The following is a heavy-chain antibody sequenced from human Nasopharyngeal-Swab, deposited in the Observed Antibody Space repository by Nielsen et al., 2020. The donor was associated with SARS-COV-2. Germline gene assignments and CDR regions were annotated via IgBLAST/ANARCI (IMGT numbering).Heavy chain of an antibody. V-gene: IGHV7-4-1*02. J-gene: IGHJ6*02. Sequence: ASVKVPCKASGYTFTSYAMNWVRQAPGQGLEWMGWINTNTGNPTYAQGFTGRFVFSLDTSVSTAYLQISGLKAEDTAVYYCASVIAAADSYYYYGMDVWGQGTTVTVSS. D-gene: IGHD6-13*01. CDR3: ASVIAAADSYYYYGMDV. CDR2: INTNTGNP. CDR1: GYTFTSYA.